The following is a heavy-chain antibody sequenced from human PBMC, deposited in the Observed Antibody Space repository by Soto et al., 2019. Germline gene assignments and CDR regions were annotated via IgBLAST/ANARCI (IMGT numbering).Heavy chain of an antibody. CDR1: GFTLSVYS. CDR2: MWDDGRSK. CDR3: VSDFGDPKFDS. D-gene: IGHD4-17*01. V-gene: IGHV3-33*01. J-gene: IGHJ4*02. Sequence: GGSLRLSCAVSGFTLSVYSMHWVRQAPGKGLEWVAVMWDDGRSKFYADSVKGRFTISGDNSENTLFLQMTSLRADDTAFYYCVSDFGDPKFDSWGQGTLVTLSS.